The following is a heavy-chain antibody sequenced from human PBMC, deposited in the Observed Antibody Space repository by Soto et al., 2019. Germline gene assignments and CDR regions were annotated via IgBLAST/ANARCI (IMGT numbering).Heavy chain of an antibody. V-gene: IGHV3-23*01. CDR3: AIRMYSTRWYYLDY. CDR1: GFIVSSYA. CDR2: ISAST. J-gene: IGHJ4*02. Sequence: EMHLLESGGGLVQAGGSLRLSCAASGFIVSSYALNWVRQAPGKGLEWVSGISASTYYADSVKGRFTISRDTSKNTLYLQMNSLRAEDTAIYFCAIRMYSTRWYYLDYWGQGTLVTVSS. D-gene: IGHD6-13*01.